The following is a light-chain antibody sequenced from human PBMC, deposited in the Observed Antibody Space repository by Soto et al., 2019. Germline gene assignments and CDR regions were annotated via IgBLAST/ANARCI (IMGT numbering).Light chain of an antibody. CDR3: CSYAGSYTLWV. CDR1: SSDVGGYNY. J-gene: IGLJ1*01. V-gene: IGLV2-11*01. Sequence: QSALTQPASVSGSPGQSITISCTGTSSDVGGYNYVSWYQQHPGKAPELMIYDVTKRPSGVPDRFSGSKSGNTASLTISGLQAEDEADYYCCSYAGSYTLWVFGTGTKVTVL. CDR2: DVT.